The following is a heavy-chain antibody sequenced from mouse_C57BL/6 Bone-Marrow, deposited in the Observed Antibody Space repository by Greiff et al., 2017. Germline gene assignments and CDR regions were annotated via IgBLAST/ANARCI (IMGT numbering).Heavy chain of an antibody. CDR3: AFITTVVAANWGY. J-gene: IGHJ2*01. Sequence: VQLQQSGAELVRPGASVKLSCTASGFNIKDDYMHWVKQRPEQGLEWIGWIDPENGDTEYASKFQGKATITADTSSNTAYLQLSSLTSEDTAVYYCAFITTVVAANWGYGGQGTTLTVSS. CDR2: IDPENGDT. CDR1: GFNIKDDY. V-gene: IGHV14-4*01. D-gene: IGHD1-1*01.